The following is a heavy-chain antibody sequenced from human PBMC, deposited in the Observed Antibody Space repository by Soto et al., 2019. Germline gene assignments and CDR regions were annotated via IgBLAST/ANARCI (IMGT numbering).Heavy chain of an antibody. Sequence: PGGSLRLSCAASGFTFSSYSMNWVRQAPGKGLEWVSSISSSSSYIYYADSVKGRFTISRDNAKNSLYLQMNSLRAEDTAVYYCARGMDYDFWSGFRAPYYYGMDVWGQGTTVTVSS. J-gene: IGHJ6*02. V-gene: IGHV3-21*01. CDR3: ARGMDYDFWSGFRAPYYYGMDV. CDR2: ISSSSSYI. CDR1: GFTFSSYS. D-gene: IGHD3-3*01.